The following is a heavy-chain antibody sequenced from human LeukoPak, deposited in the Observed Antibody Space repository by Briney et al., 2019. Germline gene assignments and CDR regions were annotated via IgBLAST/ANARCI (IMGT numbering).Heavy chain of an antibody. CDR1: GGSIRNRH. CDR3: ARELYHFDR. V-gene: IGHV4-59*11. J-gene: IGHJ4*02. Sequence: PSGTLSLICSVSGGSIRNRHWTWIRQSPGKGLEWIGHVFFTEGTNYSPSLRGRITISADRSKNQIYLKLGSVTAADTAVYYCARELYHFDRWGQGALVTVSS. D-gene: IGHD2-8*01. CDR2: VFFTEGT.